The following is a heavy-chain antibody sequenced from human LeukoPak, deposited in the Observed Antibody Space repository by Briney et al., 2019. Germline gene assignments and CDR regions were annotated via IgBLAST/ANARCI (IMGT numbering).Heavy chain of an antibody. D-gene: IGHD2-2*01. CDR3: AKVLLTRVASCSSSSCFAARWAFDF. J-gene: IGHJ4*02. CDR2: ISGNGSST. CDR1: GFAFDDFA. Sequence: GGSLRLSCAASGFAFDDFAMNWVRQAPGKGLEWVSLISGNGSSTYYADSVKGRFTISRDNNKNSLHLQMNSLKTEDTALYYCAKVLLTRVASCSSSSCFAARWAFDFWGQGTLVTVSS. V-gene: IGHV3-43*02.